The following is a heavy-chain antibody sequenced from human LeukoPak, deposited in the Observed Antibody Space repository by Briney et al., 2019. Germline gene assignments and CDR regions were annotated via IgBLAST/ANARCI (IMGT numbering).Heavy chain of an antibody. CDR2: INPNSGGT. V-gene: IGHV1-2*02. CDR1: GYTFTDYF. CDR3: ARSRYGGNSGFVDY. J-gene: IGHJ4*02. Sequence: ASVKVSCKASGYTFTDYFMNWVRQAPGQGLEWMGWINPNSGGTNYAQKFQGRVTMTRDTSISTAYMELSRLRSDDTAVYYCARSRYGGNSGFVDYWGQGTLVTVSS. D-gene: IGHD4-23*01.